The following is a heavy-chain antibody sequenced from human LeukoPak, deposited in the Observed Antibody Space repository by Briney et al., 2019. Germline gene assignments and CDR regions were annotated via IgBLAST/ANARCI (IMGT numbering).Heavy chain of an antibody. V-gene: IGHV1-46*01. CDR3: ARDSSSSSFDY. Sequence: GASVKVSCKASGYTFTGYYMHWVRQAPGQGLEWMGIINPSSGSATYAQKFQGGVTMTRDTSTSTVYMELSSLRSEDTAVYYCARDSSSSSFDYWGQGTLVTVSS. D-gene: IGHD6-6*01. CDR2: INPSSGSA. CDR1: GYTFTGYY. J-gene: IGHJ4*02.